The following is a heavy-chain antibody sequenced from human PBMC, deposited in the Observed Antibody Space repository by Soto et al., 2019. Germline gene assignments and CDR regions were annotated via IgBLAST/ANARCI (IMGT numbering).Heavy chain of an antibody. D-gene: IGHD2-2*02. Sequence: GASVKVSCKASGYTFTSYGISWVRQAPGQGLEWMGWISAYNGNTNYAQKLQGRVTMTTDTSTSTAYMELRSLRSDDTAVYYCARDTGPEMYCSSTSCYTTLYYYGMDVWGQGTTVTVSS. V-gene: IGHV1-18*01. CDR3: ARDTGPEMYCSSTSCYTTLYYYGMDV. CDR2: ISAYNGNT. CDR1: GYTFTSYG. J-gene: IGHJ6*02.